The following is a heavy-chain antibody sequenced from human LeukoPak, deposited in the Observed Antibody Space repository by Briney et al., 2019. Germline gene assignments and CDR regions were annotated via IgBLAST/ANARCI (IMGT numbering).Heavy chain of an antibody. V-gene: IGHV3-74*01. CDR2: INSDGINT. CDR3: ARPPYFDFWSGFYNDNYYYMEV. CDR1: GFTFSNYW. Sequence: GGSLRLSCAASGFTFSNYWMHWVRQAPGKGLVWVSRINSDGINTSYADSVKGRFTISRDNAKNTLNLQMNSLRAEDTAVYYCARPPYFDFWSGFYNDNYYYMEVWGRGTPVTVSS. J-gene: IGHJ6*03. D-gene: IGHD3-3*01.